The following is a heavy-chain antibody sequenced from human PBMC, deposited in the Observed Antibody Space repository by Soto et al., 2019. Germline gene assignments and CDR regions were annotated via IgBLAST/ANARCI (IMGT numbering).Heavy chain of an antibody. J-gene: IGHJ2*01. CDR3: ARRLGIAAYYWYFDL. CDR1: GYSFTTYW. V-gene: IGHV5-51*01. CDR2: IYPADSDT. Sequence: EVQLVQSGAEVKKPGESLKISCKGSGYSFTTYWIGWVRQMPGKGLEWMGIIYPADSDTRYSPSFQGQVTISADRSISTAYLQWSSLKASDTAMYYCARRLGIAAYYWYFDLWGRGTLVTVSS. D-gene: IGHD6-13*01.